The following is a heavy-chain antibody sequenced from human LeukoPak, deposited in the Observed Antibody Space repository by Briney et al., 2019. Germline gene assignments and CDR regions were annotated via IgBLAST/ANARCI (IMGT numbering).Heavy chain of an antibody. J-gene: IGHJ6*02. D-gene: IGHD3-10*01. CDR2: ISAYNGNT. Sequence: ASVKVSCKASGYTFTSYGISWVRQAPGQGLEWMGWISAYNGNTNYAQKLQGRVTMTTDTSTSTAYMELRGLRSDDTAVYYCARVLLWFGEFNYGMDVWGQGTTVTVSS. CDR3: ARVLLWFGEFNYGMDV. V-gene: IGHV1-18*01. CDR1: GYTFTSYG.